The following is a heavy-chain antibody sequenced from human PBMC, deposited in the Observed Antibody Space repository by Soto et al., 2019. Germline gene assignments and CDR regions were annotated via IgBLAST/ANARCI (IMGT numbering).Heavy chain of an antibody. Sequence: EVQLVESGGGLVQPGGSLRLSCAASGFTFSNYWMSWVRQAPGKGLEWVANIKLDGREKDCVDSVKGRFTISRDNAKKSLYLQMNSLRAEETAVYYCARVGGFCSGGSCQVLFFDSWGQGGLVTVSS. CDR2: IKLDGREK. J-gene: IGHJ4*02. CDR1: GFTFSNYW. V-gene: IGHV3-7*01. CDR3: ARVGGFCSGGSCQVLFFDS. D-gene: IGHD2-15*01.